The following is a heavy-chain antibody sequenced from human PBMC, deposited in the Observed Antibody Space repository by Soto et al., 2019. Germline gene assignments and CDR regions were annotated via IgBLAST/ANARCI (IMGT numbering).Heavy chain of an antibody. CDR3: ARAYCGGDCYWGLFDY. CDR2: ISYDGRNK. CDR1: GFTLSSYA. Sequence: QVQLVESGGGLVQPGRSLRLSCADSGFTLSSYAMHWVRQAPGKGLEWVAVISYDGRNKYYADSVKGRFTISTENSKNTLNLKMNSLRVEDTAVYFCARAYCGGDCYWGLFDYWGQGTLVTVSS. J-gene: IGHJ4*02. V-gene: IGHV3-30*04. D-gene: IGHD2-21*02.